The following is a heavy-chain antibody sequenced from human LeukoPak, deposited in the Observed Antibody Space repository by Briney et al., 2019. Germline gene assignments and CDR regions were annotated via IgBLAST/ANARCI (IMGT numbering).Heavy chain of an antibody. CDR2: ISSNGGST. CDR3: ARGGIRGSYDGSDY. V-gene: IGHV3-64*01. D-gene: IGHD1-26*01. Sequence: PGGSLRLSCAACGFTFSSYAMHWVRQAPGKGLEYVSAISSNGGSTYYANSVKGRFTISRDNSKNTLYLQMGSLRAEDMAVYYCARGGIRGSYDGSDYWGQGTLVTVSS. CDR1: GFTFSSYA. J-gene: IGHJ4*02.